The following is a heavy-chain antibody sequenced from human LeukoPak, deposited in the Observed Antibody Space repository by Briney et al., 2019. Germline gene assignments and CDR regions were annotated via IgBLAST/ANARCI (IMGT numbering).Heavy chain of an antibody. CDR1: GFTFSSYS. V-gene: IGHV3-21*01. CDR2: ISSSSSYI. D-gene: IGHD6-19*01. CDR3: AIVAVAAQYYFTY. Sequence: PGGSLRLSCSASGFTFSSYSMNWVRQAPGKGLEWVSSISSSSSYIYYADSVKGRFTISRDNAKNSLYLQMNSLRAEDTAVYYCAIVAVAAQYYFTYWRKATLVTVSS. J-gene: IGHJ4*02.